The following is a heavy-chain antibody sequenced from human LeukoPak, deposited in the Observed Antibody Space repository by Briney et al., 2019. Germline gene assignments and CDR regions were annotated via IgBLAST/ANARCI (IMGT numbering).Heavy chain of an antibody. CDR1: GGSISSYY. J-gene: IGHJ3*02. D-gene: IGHD1-7*01. CDR2: IDYSGNT. Sequence: SETLSLTCTISGGSISSYYWSWIRQPPGKGLEWIAYIDYSGNTNYNPFLKSRVTISVDTSKNQFSMKLSSVTTADTAVYYCGRDRRRELVHAFDIWGQGTMVTVSS. V-gene: IGHV4-59*01. CDR3: GRDRRRELVHAFDI.